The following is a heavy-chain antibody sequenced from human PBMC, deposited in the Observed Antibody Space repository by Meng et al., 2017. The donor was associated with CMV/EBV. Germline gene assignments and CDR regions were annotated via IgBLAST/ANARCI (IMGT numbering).Heavy chain of an antibody. CDR3: ARVGPGSSSSSGYFDY. D-gene: IGHD6-13*01. J-gene: IGHJ4*02. Sequence: AAVKVSCKASGGTFSSYTLSWVRQAPGQGREWMGWISVYNGNTNYARKFQGRVTMTTDTSTRTAYMELRSLRSDDTAVYYCARVGPGSSSSSGYFDYWGQGTLVTVSS. CDR1: GGTFSSYT. V-gene: IGHV1-18*01. CDR2: ISVYNGNT.